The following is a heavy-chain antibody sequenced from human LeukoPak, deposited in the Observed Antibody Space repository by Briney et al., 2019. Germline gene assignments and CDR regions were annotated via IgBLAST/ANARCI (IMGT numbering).Heavy chain of an antibody. D-gene: IGHD2-2*01. CDR1: GFTFDDYA. Sequence: GGSLRLSCAASGFTFDDYAMHWVRQAPGKGLEWVSGISWNSGSIGYADSVKGRFTISRDNAKNSLYLQMNSLRAEDTALYYCAKDRRGQLLYYFDYWGQGTLVTASS. CDR3: AKDRRGQLLYYFDY. V-gene: IGHV3-9*01. CDR2: ISWNSGSI. J-gene: IGHJ4*02.